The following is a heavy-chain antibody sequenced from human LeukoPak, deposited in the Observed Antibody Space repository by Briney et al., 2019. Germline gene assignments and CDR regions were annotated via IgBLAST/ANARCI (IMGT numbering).Heavy chain of an antibody. Sequence: PSETLSLTCTVSGGSISSYYWSWIRQPPGKGLEWIGYIYYSGSTNYNPSLKSRVTISVDTSKNQFSLKLSSVTAADTAVYYCASRTRNYYDSSGKSIAYWYFDLWGRGTLVTVSS. CDR2: IYYSGST. CDR3: ASRTRNYYDSSGKSIAYWYFDL. D-gene: IGHD3-22*01. V-gene: IGHV4-59*01. CDR1: GGSISSYY. J-gene: IGHJ2*01.